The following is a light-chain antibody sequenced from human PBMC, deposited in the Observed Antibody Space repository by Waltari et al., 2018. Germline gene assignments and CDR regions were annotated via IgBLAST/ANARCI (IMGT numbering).Light chain of an antibody. V-gene: IGKV2-30*02. CDR1: QSLVHSDGNTY. CDR2: KVS. J-gene: IGKJ4*01. Sequence: DVVMTQSPLPLPVTLGRPASISCQASQSLVHSDGNTYLAWFQQRPGQSPRRLIYKVSNRESGVPDRVSASGSGTDFTLKISRVEAEDVGVYYCMQGTHWPLTFGGGTKVEIK. CDR3: MQGTHWPLT.